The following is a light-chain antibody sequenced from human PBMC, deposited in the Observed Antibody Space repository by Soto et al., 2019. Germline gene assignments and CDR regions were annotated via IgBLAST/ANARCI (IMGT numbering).Light chain of an antibody. CDR3: QQYGSSPIT. Sequence: EIVLTQSPGTLSLSLGESVTLSCRASQSVTSSDLAWYQRKPGQAPRLLIYGISTRATGIPDKFSGSGSGTDFTLTVSRLEPEDFEVYYCQQYGSSPITFGQGTRLEIK. J-gene: IGKJ5*01. CDR2: GIS. V-gene: IGKV3-20*01. CDR1: QSVTSSD.